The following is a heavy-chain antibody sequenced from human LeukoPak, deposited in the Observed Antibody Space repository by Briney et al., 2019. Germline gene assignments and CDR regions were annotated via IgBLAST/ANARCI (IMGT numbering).Heavy chain of an antibody. V-gene: IGHV1-8*01. CDR2: MNPNSGNT. CDR1: GYTFTSYD. D-gene: IGHD3-22*01. CDR3: ARSSGPPVYFDY. J-gene: IGHJ4*02. Sequence: ASVKVSCKASGYTFTSYDTNWVRQATGQGLEWMGWMNPNSGNTGYAQKFQGRVTMTRNTSISTAYMELSSLRSEDTAVYYCARSSGPPVYFDYWGQGTLVTVSS.